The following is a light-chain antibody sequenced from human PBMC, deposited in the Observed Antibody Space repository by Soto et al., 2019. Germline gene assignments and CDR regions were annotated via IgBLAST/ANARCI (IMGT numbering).Light chain of an antibody. CDR2: AAS. CDR1: QSISGY. CDR3: QQSYSTPIT. V-gene: IGKV1-39*01. J-gene: IGKJ5*01. Sequence: DIQMTQSPSSLSASVGDRVTITCRASQSISGYLNWYRQKPGKAPKLLFYAASSLQSGVPSRFSGSGSGTDFTLTISSLQPEDFATYYCQQSYSTPITFGQGTRLEIK.